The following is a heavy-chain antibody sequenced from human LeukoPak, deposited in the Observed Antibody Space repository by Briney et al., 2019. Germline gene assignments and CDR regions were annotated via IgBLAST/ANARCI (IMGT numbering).Heavy chain of an antibody. Sequence: GGSLRLSCAASGFTVSSNYMSWVRQAPGKGLEWVSVIYSGGSTYYADSVKGRFTISRDSSKNILFLQMNDLRAEDTAVYYCARVGDHFHWYLDLWGRGTLVTVSS. CDR1: GFTVSSNY. CDR3: ARVGDHFHWYLDL. CDR2: IYSGGST. J-gene: IGHJ2*01. V-gene: IGHV3-53*01. D-gene: IGHD3-10*01.